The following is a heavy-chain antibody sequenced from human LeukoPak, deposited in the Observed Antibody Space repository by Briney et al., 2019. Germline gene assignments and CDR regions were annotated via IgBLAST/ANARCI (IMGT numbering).Heavy chain of an antibody. CDR2: IYSGGST. CDR3: ASEGSSGYYYRTFDY. CDR1: GFTVSSNY. D-gene: IGHD3-22*01. J-gene: IGHJ4*02. V-gene: IGHV3-53*01. Sequence: PGGSLRLSWAASGFTVSSNYMSWVRQAPGKGLEWVSVIYSGGSTYYADSVKGRFTISRDNSKNTLYLQMNSLRAEDTAVYYCASEGSSGYYYRTFDYWGQGTLVTVSS.